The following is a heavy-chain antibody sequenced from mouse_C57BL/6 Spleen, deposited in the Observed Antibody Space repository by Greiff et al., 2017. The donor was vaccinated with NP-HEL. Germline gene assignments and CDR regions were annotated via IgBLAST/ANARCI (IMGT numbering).Heavy chain of an antibody. J-gene: IGHJ3*01. CDR2: IDPNSGGT. CDR3: ARGDSSVLAWFAY. Sequence: QVQLQQPGAELVKPGASVKLSCKASGYTFPSYWMHWVKQRPGRGLEWIGRIDPNSGGTKYNEKFKSKAILTVDKPSSTDYMQLSSLTSEASAVYYCARGDSSVLAWFAYWGQGTLVTVSA. D-gene: IGHD3-2*02. V-gene: IGHV1-72*01. CDR1: GYTFPSYW.